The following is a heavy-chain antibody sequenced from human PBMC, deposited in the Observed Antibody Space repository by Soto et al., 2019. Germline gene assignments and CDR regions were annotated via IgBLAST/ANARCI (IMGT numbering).Heavy chain of an antibody. D-gene: IGHD3-22*01. Sequence: PRGSLKISCKGSGYSFACYWITWVRQKPGKGLEWMGRIDPSDSQTYYSPSFRGHVTISVTKSITTVFLQWSSLRASDTAMYYCARQIYDSDTGPNFQYYFDSWGQGTPVTVSS. V-gene: IGHV5-10-1*01. CDR3: ARQIYDSDTGPNFQYYFDS. CDR2: IDPSDSQT. CDR1: GYSFACYW. J-gene: IGHJ4*02.